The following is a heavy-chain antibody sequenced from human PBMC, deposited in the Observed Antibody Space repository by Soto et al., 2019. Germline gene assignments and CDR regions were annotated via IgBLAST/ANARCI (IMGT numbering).Heavy chain of an antibody. D-gene: IGHD4-4*01. CDR3: ARGGNLEYSSPGGDYYYAMDV. CDR2: SSPNSGST. J-gene: IGHJ6*02. V-gene: IGHV1-2*02. CDR1: GSSFSGYY. Sequence: VKVSCKASGSSFSGYYIHWVRQAPGQGLEWMGRSSPNSGSTSYAQKFQDRVTVTWDTSFSTGYMEMSSLTSDDSAMYWCARGGNLEYSSPGGDYYYAMDVWGQGTAVTVSS.